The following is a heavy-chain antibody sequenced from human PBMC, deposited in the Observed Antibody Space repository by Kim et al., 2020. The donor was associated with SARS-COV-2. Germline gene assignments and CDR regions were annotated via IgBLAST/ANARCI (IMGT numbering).Heavy chain of an antibody. V-gene: IGHV1-3*01. CDR1: GYTFTSYA. CDR3: ARDLDTAMIPWVRHYYYGMDV. CDR2: INAGNGNT. D-gene: IGHD5-18*01. J-gene: IGHJ6*02. Sequence: ASVKVSCKASGYTFTSYAMHWVRQAPGQRLEWMGWINAGNGNTKYSQKFQGRVTITRDTSASTAYMELSSLRSEDTAVYYCARDLDTAMIPWVRHYYYGMDVWGQGTTVTVSS.